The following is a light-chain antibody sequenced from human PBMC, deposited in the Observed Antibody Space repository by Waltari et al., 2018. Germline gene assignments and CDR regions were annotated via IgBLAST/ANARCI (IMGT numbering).Light chain of an antibody. J-gene: IGLJ2*01. Sequence: QSVLTQPASVSGSPGQSITISCTGTRGAVGGYDSVSWYQQQPGKAPKRMIYDVKNRPSGVSNRFSGSKSGDTASLTISGLQAEDEADYYCSSYAVTATLLFGGGTTLTVL. V-gene: IGLV2-14*03. CDR3: SSYAVTATLL. CDR2: DVK. CDR1: RGAVGGYDS.